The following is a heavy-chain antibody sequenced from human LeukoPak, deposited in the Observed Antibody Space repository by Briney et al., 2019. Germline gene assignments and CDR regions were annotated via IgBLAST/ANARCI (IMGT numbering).Heavy chain of an antibody. V-gene: IGHV1-18*01. D-gene: IGHD3-9*01. J-gene: IGHJ4*02. CDR1: GYSFTDYD. CDR3: ARTGHYQFDS. Sequence: GASVKVSCKASGYSFTDYDFSWVRQAPGQGFEWLGWVSIYNDNTKYAREFQDRITMTTDISTSTAYMELKSLTSDDTAVYFCARTGHYQFDSWGQGTLVTVSS. CDR2: VSIYNDNT.